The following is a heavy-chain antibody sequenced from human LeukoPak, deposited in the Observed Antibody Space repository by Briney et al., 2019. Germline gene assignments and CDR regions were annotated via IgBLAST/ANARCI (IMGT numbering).Heavy chain of an antibody. J-gene: IGHJ3*02. CDR2: ISSSSSTI. CDR1: GFTFSSYS. CDR3: ARSDSYYDFWSGYSSDAFDI. V-gene: IGHV3-48*02. D-gene: IGHD3-3*01. Sequence: GESLKISCAASGFTFSSYSMNWVRQAPGKGLEWVSYISSSSSTIYYADSVKGRFTISRDNAKNSLYLQMNSLRDEDTAVYYCARSDSYYDFWSGYSSDAFDIWGQGTMVTVSS.